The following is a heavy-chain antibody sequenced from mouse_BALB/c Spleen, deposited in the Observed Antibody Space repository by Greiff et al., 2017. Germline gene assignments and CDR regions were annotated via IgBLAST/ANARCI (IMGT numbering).Heavy chain of an antibody. CDR3: ATYYYGSSFYYFDY. CDR2: INPSSGYT. CDR1: GYTFTSYT. J-gene: IGHJ2*01. V-gene: IGHV1-4*02. D-gene: IGHD1-1*01. Sequence: VQLQQSAAELARPGASVKMSCKASGYTFTSYTMHWVKQRPGQGLEWIGYINPSSGYTEYNQKFKDKTTLTADKSSSTAYMQLSSLTSEDSAVYYCATYYYGSSFYYFDYWGQGTTLTVSS.